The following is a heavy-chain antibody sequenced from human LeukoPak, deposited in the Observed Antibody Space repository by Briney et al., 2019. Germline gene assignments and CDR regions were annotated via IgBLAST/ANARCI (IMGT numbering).Heavy chain of an antibody. CDR1: GFTFSTFA. V-gene: IGHV3-23*01. J-gene: IGHJ4*02. CDR2: IFPSGGEI. Sequence: TGGSHRLSCAASGFTFSTFAMIWVRQPPGKGLEWVSSIFPSGGEIHYADSVRGRFTISRDNSKSTLSLQMNSLRAEDTAIYYCTTYRQVLLPFESWGQGTLVTVSS. D-gene: IGHD2-8*02. CDR3: TTYRQVLLPFES.